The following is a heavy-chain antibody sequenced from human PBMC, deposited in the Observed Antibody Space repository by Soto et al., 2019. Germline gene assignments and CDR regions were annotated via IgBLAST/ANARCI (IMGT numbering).Heavy chain of an antibody. D-gene: IGHD3-3*01. Sequence: ASVKVSCKASGYTFTSYGISWLRQSPGQGLEWMGWISAYNGNTNYAQKLQGRVTMTTDTSTSTAYMELRSLRSDDTAVYYCARFRLRRITIFGVVPSYYYGMDVWGQGTTVTVSS. CDR1: GYTFTSYG. CDR3: ARFRLRRITIFGVVPSYYYGMDV. J-gene: IGHJ6*02. CDR2: ISAYNGNT. V-gene: IGHV1-18*01.